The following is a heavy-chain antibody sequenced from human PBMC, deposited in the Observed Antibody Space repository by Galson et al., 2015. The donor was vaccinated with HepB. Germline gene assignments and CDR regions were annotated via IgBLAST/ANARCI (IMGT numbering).Heavy chain of an antibody. CDR2: INPNSGGT. D-gene: IGHD6-13*01. CDR3: ARVRRGKAAAGNGGFDY. CDR1: GYTFTSYY. V-gene: IGHV1-2*04. J-gene: IGHJ4*02. Sequence: SVKVSCKASGYTFTSYYMHWARQAPGQGLEWMGWINPNSGGTNYAQKFQGWVTMTRDTSISTAYMELSRLRSDDTAVYYCARVRRGKAAAGNGGFDYWGQGTLVTVSS.